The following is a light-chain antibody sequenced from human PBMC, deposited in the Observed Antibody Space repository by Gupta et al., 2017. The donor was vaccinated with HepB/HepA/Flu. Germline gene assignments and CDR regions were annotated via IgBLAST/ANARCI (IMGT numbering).Light chain of an antibody. CDR3: ATRDDSLNGHVV. J-gene: IGLJ2*01. Sequence: QSVLTQPPSASETPGQPVTISCSGSSSNIGTNIVNWYQQLPGTAPKLLMYSNNQRPSGVPDRFSGSKSGTSASLAISGLQSEDEADYYCATRDDSLNGHVVFGGGTKVTVL. V-gene: IGLV1-44*01. CDR2: SNN. CDR1: SSNIGTNI.